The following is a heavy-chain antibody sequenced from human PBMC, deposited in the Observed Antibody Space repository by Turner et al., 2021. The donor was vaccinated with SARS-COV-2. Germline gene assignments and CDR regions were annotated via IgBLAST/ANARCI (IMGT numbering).Heavy chain of an antibody. V-gene: IGHV1-69*01. CDR1: ERTFTSYA. D-gene: IGHD3-22*01. J-gene: IGHJ5*02. CDR2: IIPIFGTA. Sequence: VNKPGSSVHVACQASERTFTSYAMTWVRQAPGQGLEWMVGIIPIFGTANYAQKFQGRVTITADESTSTVYMDLRSLRAEDTAVYYCARVLGFDYYESRGNCGFDPWGQGTLVTVSS. CDR3: ARVLGFDYYESRGNCGFDP.